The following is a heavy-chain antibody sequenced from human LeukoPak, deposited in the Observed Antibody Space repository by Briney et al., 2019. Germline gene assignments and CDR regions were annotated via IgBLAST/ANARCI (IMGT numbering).Heavy chain of an antibody. CDR2: INPRSDST. J-gene: IGHJ4*02. CDR3: ARVSLPGTTYPPFDY. V-gene: IGHV1-46*01. D-gene: IGHD1-1*01. Sequence: GASVKVSCKAFGYTFSIYYIHWVRQAPGQGLEWMGVINPRSDSTTCAQKFQGRVTLTSDTSADTVYMDLSSMRSDDTAVYYCARVSLPGTTYPPFDYWGQGTLVTVSS. CDR1: GYTFSIYY.